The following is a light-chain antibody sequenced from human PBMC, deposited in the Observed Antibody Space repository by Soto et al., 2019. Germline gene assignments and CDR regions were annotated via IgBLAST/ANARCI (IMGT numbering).Light chain of an antibody. CDR3: QHSYSTPLT. V-gene: IGKV1-39*01. CDR2: ATS. Sequence: DIQMTQSPSSLSASVGDRVTITCRASQSVRSFLNRYQQKPGKAPKLLIYATSSLQSGIPSRFGGSGSGTDFSLTIANVQPEDSATYYCQHSYSTPLTFGAGTKMEIK. J-gene: IGKJ4*01. CDR1: QSVRSF.